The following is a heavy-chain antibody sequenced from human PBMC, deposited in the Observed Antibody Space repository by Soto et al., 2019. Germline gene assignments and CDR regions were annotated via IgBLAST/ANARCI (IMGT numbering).Heavy chain of an antibody. CDR3: ARDVGLDSDDFFAY. CDR1: GFTFTSYG. CDR2: IRGDGGQT. J-gene: IGHJ4*02. D-gene: IGHD3-9*01. V-gene: IGHV3-23*01. Sequence: GGSLRLSCTASGFTFTSYGMGWVRQAPGKGLQWVSTIRGDGGQTHYTDSVKGRFSISRDNSKNTVCLQMDSLRAEDTAMYFCARDVGLDSDDFFAYWGQGTQVTVSS.